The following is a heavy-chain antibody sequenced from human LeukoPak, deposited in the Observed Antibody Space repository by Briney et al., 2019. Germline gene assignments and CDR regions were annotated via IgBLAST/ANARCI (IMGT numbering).Heavy chain of an antibody. J-gene: IGHJ4*02. CDR3: ARDKSGNSGWYSYFDY. CDR2: INPNSGDT. CDR1: GYTFTGYY. D-gene: IGHD6-19*01. V-gene: IGHV1-2*02. Sequence: GASVKVSCKASGYTFTGYYMHWVRQAPGRGLEWMGWINPNSGDTNYAQKFQGRVTMTRDTSISTAYMELSRLRSDDTAVYYCARDKSGNSGWYSYFDYWGQGTLVTVSS.